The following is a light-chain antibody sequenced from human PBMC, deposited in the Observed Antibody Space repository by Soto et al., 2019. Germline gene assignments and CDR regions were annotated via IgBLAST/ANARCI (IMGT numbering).Light chain of an antibody. CDR2: GSS. CDR1: QSVSSSF. CDR3: QQYGSSPWT. V-gene: IGKV3-20*01. J-gene: IGKJ1*01. Sequence: EIVLTQSPGTLSLSQGEGATLSCRASQSVSSSFFAWYQQKPGQAPRLLIYGSSIRATGIPDRFRGSGSGTDFTLTISRLEPEDFAVYYCQQYGSSPWTFGQGTKVETK.